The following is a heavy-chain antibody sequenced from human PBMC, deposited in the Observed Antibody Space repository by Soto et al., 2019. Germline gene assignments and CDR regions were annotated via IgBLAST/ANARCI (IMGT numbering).Heavy chain of an antibody. D-gene: IGHD3-3*01. CDR3: ARDKRDLRFLEWSYYFDY. Sequence: PGGSLRLSCAASGFTFSSSAMNWIRQAPGKGLEWVAVISYDGSNKYYADSVKGRFTISRDNSKNTLYLQMNSLRAEDTAVYYCARDKRDLRFLEWSYYFDYWGQGTLVTVSS. CDR1: GFTFSSSA. V-gene: IGHV3-30-3*01. CDR2: ISYDGSNK. J-gene: IGHJ4*02.